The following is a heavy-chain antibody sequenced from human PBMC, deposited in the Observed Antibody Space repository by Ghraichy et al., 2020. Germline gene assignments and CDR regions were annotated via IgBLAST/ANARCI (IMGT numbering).Heavy chain of an antibody. CDR3: ARVKYSSSSAGY. CDR1: GGSISSSSYY. V-gene: IGHV4-39*01. D-gene: IGHD6-6*01. J-gene: IGHJ4*02. CDR2: IYYSGST. Sequence: SETLSLTYTVSGGSISSSSYYWGWIRQPPGKGLEWIGSIYYSGSTYYNPSLKSRVTISVDTSKNQFSLKLSSVTAADTAVYYCARVKYSSSSAGYWGQGTLVTVSS.